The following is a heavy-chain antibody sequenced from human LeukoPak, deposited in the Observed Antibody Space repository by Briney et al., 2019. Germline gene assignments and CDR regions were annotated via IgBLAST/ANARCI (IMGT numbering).Heavy chain of an antibody. CDR1: GFTFSDYC. J-gene: IGHJ4*02. CDR3: ARGGADYVIGY. V-gene: IGHV3-11*06. Sequence: KPGGSLRLSCAASGFTFSDYCMSWIRQAPGKGLEWISFISSSSSYTNYADSVKGRFTISRDNAKNSLYLQMNNLRAEDTAVYYCARGGADYVIGYWGQGTLVTVSS. CDR2: ISSSSSYT. D-gene: IGHD4-17*01.